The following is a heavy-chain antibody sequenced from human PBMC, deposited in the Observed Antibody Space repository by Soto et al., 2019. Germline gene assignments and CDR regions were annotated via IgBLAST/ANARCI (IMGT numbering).Heavy chain of an antibody. CDR2: IKHDGSEI. J-gene: IGHJ4*02. V-gene: IGHV3-7*01. CDR3: ARDTDDFVDNY. CDR1: GFTFSRYW. D-gene: IGHD4-17*01. Sequence: EVQLVESGGGLVQPGGSLRLSCVASGFTFSRYWMSWVRQAPGKGLAWVANIKHDGSEIYSIDSVKGRFTISRDNAKDSLYLQMNSLRVEDTAVYYCARDTDDFVDNYWGQGTLVTVSS.